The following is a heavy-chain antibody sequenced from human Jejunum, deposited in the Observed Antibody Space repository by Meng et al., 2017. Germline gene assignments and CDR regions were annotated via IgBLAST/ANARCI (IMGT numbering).Heavy chain of an antibody. CDR2: LSGLTHGGTA. CDR1: GITCGENA. Sequence: GESLKISCTSCGITCGENAMSCFRHVPGKGLQWVGCLSGLTHGGTADYAASVKGRFPISRDDTKSAAHLQIHSLKAEDTAVFFSIRGVILGNVGERGRGTQVTVSS. CDR3: IRGVILGNVGE. J-gene: IGHJ4*01. D-gene: IGHD3-16*02. V-gene: IGHV3-49*03.